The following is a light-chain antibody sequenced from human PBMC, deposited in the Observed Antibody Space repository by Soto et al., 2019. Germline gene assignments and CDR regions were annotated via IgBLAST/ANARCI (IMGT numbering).Light chain of an antibody. CDR2: SNN. CDR3: AAWDDSLNGWV. J-gene: IGLJ3*02. CDR1: SSNIGSSS. V-gene: IGLV1-44*01. Sequence: QSVLTQPPSASGTPGQRVTSSCSGSSSNIGSSSVNWYQQLPGTAPKVLIYSNNQRPSGVPDRFSGSKSGTSASLAISGLQSEDEADYYCAAWDDSLNGWVFGGGTKLTVL.